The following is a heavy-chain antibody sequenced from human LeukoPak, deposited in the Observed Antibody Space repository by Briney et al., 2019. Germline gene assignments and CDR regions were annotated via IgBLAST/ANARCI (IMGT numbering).Heavy chain of an antibody. CDR2: IYYSGST. D-gene: IGHD3-16*01. V-gene: IGHV4-39*07. CDR1: GGSISSYY. CDR3: ARVITVRGVIFDY. Sequence: SETLSLTCTVSGGSISSYYWSWIRQPPGKGLEWIGSIYYSGSTYYNPSLKSRVTISVDTSKNQFSLKVSSVTAADTAVYYCARVITVRGVIFDYWGQGTLVTVSS. J-gene: IGHJ4*02.